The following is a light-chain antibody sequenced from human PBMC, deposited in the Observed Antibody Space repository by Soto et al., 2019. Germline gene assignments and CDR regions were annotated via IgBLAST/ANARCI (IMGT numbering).Light chain of an antibody. CDR1: SSDVGGYNY. CDR2: DVS. CDR3: SSYTSSSTLV. Sequence: QSALNQPASVSGSPGQSITISCTGTSSDVGGYNYVSWYQQHPGKAPKLMIYDVSNRPSGVSNRSSGSKSGNTASLTISGLQAEDEADYYCSSYTSSSTLVFGSGTKVTVL. V-gene: IGLV2-14*01. J-gene: IGLJ1*01.